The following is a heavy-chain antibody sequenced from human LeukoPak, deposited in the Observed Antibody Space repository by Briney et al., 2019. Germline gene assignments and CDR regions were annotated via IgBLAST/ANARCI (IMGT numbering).Heavy chain of an antibody. CDR2: IYYSGST. V-gene: IGHV4-59*01. CDR3: ARAQGIAAAGTRGRYYYMDV. CDR1: GDSISSYY. D-gene: IGHD6-13*01. J-gene: IGHJ6*03. Sequence: PSETLSLTCTVSGDSISSYYCSWIRQPPGKGLEWIGYIYYSGSTSYNPSLKSRVTISLDTSNNQFSLKLRSVTAADTAVYYCARAQGIAAAGTRGRYYYMDVWGKGTTVTISS.